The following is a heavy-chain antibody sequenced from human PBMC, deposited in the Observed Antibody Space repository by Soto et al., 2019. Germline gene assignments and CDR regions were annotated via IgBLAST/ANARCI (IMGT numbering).Heavy chain of an antibody. D-gene: IGHD6-6*01. V-gene: IGHV3-21*01. CDR2: ISSSSSYI. CDR1: GFTFSRAN. J-gene: IGHJ6*03. Sequence: PGGSLRLSCAASGFTFSRANMYCVLYASEKGLEWVSSISSSSSYIYYADSVKGRFTISRDNAKNSLYLQMNSLRAEDTAVYYCASGSSLSLGPYYYYYMDVWSKGPTVTVSS. CDR3: ASGSSLSLGPYYYYYMDV.